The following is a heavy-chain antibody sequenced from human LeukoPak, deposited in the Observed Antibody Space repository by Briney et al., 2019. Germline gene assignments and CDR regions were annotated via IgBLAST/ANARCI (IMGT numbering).Heavy chain of an antibody. CDR1: GFTFSSYG. J-gene: IGHJ4*02. V-gene: IGHV3-30*02. CDR2: IRYDGSNK. CDR3: AKDREVPAAIWDY. Sequence: GGSLRLSCAASGFTFSSYGMHWVRQAPGKGLEWVAIIRYDGSNKYYADSVKGRFTISRDNSKNTLHLQMNRLSAEDTAVYYCAKDREVPAAIWDYWGQGTLAIVSP. D-gene: IGHD2-2*02.